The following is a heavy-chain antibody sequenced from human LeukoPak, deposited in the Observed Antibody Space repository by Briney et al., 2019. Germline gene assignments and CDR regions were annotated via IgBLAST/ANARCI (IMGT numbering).Heavy chain of an antibody. V-gene: IGHV3-23*01. Sequence: GGSLRLSCAASGFTFSGYGMSWVRQAPGKGLEWVSGISGRGDNTDYAGSVKGRFTISRDNSKNTLYLQMNSLRAEDTAVYYCAKSDDYNDRYYFVSWGQGTLVTVSS. CDR2: ISGRGDNT. J-gene: IGHJ4*02. CDR1: GFTFSGYG. D-gene: IGHD5-24*01. CDR3: AKSDDYNDRYYFVS.